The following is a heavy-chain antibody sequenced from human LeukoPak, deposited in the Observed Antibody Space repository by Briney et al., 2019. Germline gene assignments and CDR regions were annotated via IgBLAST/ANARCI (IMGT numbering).Heavy chain of an antibody. J-gene: IGHJ4*02. V-gene: IGHV4-30-2*01. D-gene: IGHD1-1*01. Sequence: MTSQTLSLTCTVSGVSISSSGYYWTWIRQPPGKGLEWIGYIYHSGSTYYNTSLESRATISVDKSKNQVSLKLSSVTAADTAVYYCARAPLWTPDYWGQGTLVTVSS. CDR3: ARAPLWTPDY. CDR2: IYHSGST. CDR1: GVSISSSGYY.